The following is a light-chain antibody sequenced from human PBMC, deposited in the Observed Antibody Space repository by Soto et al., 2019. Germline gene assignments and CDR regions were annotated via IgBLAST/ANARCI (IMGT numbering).Light chain of an antibody. Sequence: QITRSSPSHYKTNGDKITNTCRASQGIFNYLAWYQKKPGKVPKFLIYAASTLQSGVPSRFSGSGSGTDFTLTISSLLPEDVATYYCQKYNSDPRTFGQGTKVDIK. CDR3: QKYNSDPRT. CDR1: QGIFNY. CDR2: AAS. V-gene: IGKV1-27*01. J-gene: IGKJ1*01.